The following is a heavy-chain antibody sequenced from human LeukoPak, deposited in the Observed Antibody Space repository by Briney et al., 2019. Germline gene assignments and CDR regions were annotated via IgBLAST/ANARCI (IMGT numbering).Heavy chain of an antibody. CDR3: ARGYTVFGGYYFSAFDI. D-gene: IGHD3-22*01. CDR1: GGSFSGYY. J-gene: IGHJ3*02. CDR2: INHSGST. Sequence: SETLSPTCAVYGGSFSGYYWSWIRQPPGKGLEWIGEINHSGSTNYNPSLKSRVTISVDTSKNQFSLKLSSVTAADTAVYYCARGYTVFGGYYFSAFDIWGQGTMVTVSS. V-gene: IGHV4-34*01.